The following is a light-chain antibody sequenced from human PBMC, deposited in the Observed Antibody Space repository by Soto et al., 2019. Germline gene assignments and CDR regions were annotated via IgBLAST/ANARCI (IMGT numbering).Light chain of an antibody. CDR2: NAS. Sequence: DIQMTQSPSTLSASVGDRITITCRASQSIGIWLAWYQQTPGKAPKILIYNASRLQTGVPCRFSGTGSGTEFTLTISGLQPDDFATYYCQQYNGYSTWTFGQGTRVETK. V-gene: IGKV1-5*01. CDR3: QQYNGYSTWT. J-gene: IGKJ1*01. CDR1: QSIGIW.